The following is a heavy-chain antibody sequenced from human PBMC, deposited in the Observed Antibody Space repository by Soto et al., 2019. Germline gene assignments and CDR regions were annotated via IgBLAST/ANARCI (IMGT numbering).Heavy chain of an antibody. J-gene: IGHJ4*02. CDR1: GYSFTSTG. Sequence: QVQLVQSGAEVKKPGASVKVSCKASGYSFTSTGISWVRQAPGQGPEWMGWTSTFNGEAKYAQKLQGRVTMTTDTSTTTAYMELRSRTSDDTAVYYCARDLDGSGSYFTDYWGQGTLVTVAS. V-gene: IGHV1-18*01. D-gene: IGHD3-10*01. CDR3: ARDLDGSGSYFTDY. CDR2: TSTFNGEA.